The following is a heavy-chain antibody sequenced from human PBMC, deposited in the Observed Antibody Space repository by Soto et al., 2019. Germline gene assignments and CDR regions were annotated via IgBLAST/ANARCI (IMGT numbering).Heavy chain of an antibody. CDR2: IYYSGST. D-gene: IGHD4-17*01. CDR3: AKDTHGDSYFAY. CDR1: GGSISSGGYY. J-gene: IGHJ4*02. Sequence: QVQLQESGPGLVKPSQTLSLTCTVSGGSISSGGYYWSWIRQHPGKGLEWIGYIYYSGSTYYNPSLKRPVTIPAETSKTQSALKLSSVTAAQKAEDYFAKDTHGDSYFAYWGQGTLVTVSS. V-gene: IGHV4-31*01.